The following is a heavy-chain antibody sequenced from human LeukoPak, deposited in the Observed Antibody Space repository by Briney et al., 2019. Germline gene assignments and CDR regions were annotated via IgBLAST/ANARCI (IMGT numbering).Heavy chain of an antibody. J-gene: IGHJ4*01. D-gene: IGHD5-18*01. CDR2: INPNSGGT. V-gene: IGHV1-2*02. Sequence: ASVKVSCKASGYTFTGYYMHWVRQAPGQGLEWMGWINPNSGGTNYAQKFQGRVTMTRDTSISTAYMELSRLRSDDTAVYYCARGSPEYKYGLDHWGQGTLVTVSS. CDR3: ARGSPEYKYGLDH. CDR1: GYTFTGYY.